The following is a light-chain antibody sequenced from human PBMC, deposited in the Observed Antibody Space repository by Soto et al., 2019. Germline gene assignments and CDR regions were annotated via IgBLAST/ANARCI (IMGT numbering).Light chain of an antibody. V-gene: IGKV1-39*01. Sequence: DIPMTQSPSSLSASVGDRVTITCRATQTISNSLNWYQQRPGKAPNLLIYGTSTLQVGVPSRFSGSGSGTDFTLTISSLQPEDSATYFCQESHTFLWGTFGQGTKV. CDR2: GTS. J-gene: IGKJ1*01. CDR1: QTISNS. CDR3: QESHTFLWGT.